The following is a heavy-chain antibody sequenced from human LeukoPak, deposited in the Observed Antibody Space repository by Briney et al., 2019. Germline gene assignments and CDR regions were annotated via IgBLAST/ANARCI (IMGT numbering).Heavy chain of an antibody. V-gene: IGHV3-23*01. Sequence: GGSLRLSCAASRFTFSTYAMSWVRQAPGKGLEWVSSINSNGGSTHYADSVKGRFTISRDNSKNTLYLQMNSLRAEDRAIYYCVIWGNDAFDIWGQGTMVAVSS. CDR1: RFTFSTYA. CDR2: INSNGGST. D-gene: IGHD7-27*01. CDR3: VIWGNDAFDI. J-gene: IGHJ3*02.